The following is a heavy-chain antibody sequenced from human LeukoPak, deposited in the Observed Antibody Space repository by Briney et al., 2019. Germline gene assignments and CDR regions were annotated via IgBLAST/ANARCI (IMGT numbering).Heavy chain of an antibody. CDR3: AIGSYPGSNYYYCYGMDV. Sequence: SETLSLTCTVSGGSISSSSYYWGWIRQPPGKGLEWIGSIYNRGSTYYNPSLKSRVTISVDTSKNQFSLKLSSVTAADTAVYYCAIGSYPGSNYYYCYGMDVWGQGTTVTVSS. J-gene: IGHJ6*02. CDR2: IYNRGST. V-gene: IGHV4-39*01. CDR1: GGSISSSSYY. D-gene: IGHD7-27*01.